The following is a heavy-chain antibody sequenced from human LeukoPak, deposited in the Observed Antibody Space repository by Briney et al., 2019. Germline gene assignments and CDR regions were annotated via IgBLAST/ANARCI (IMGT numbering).Heavy chain of an antibody. J-gene: IGHJ5*02. CDR3: ARLGLGDEACWFDP. Sequence: SETLSLTCTVSGGSINTYYWSWIRQPPGKGLEWVGFVYYSGRTSYNPSLKSRVTIPVDTSKSQFSLRLSSVTAADTAMYYCARLGLGDEACWFDPWGQGTLVTVSS. CDR1: GGSINTYY. D-gene: IGHD3-10*01. CDR2: VYYSGRT. V-gene: IGHV4-59*01.